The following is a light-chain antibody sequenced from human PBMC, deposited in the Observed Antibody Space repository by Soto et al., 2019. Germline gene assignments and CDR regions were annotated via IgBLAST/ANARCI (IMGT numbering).Light chain of an antibody. CDR1: QSVSSYY. Sequence: EIVLTQSPGTLSLSPGKRATLSCRASQSVSSYYLAWFQHKPGQPPRLLIYGASIRATGIPDRFSGSGSGTGFTPTINRLEPEAFEVYYCQEYDKSPRTLGQGTTVEI. V-gene: IGKV3-20*01. CDR2: GAS. CDR3: QEYDKSPRT. J-gene: IGKJ1*01.